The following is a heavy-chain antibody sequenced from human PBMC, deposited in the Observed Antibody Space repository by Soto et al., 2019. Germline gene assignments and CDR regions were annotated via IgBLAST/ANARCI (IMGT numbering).Heavy chain of an antibody. CDR3: AGMPYTSGLRFDP. J-gene: IGHJ5*02. CDR2: IYQSGVT. CDR1: GDSYSISTYS. V-gene: IGHV4-30-2*01. Sequence: SETLSLTCTMSGDSYSISTYSWSWIRQPPGKALQWLGFIYQSGVTSYNPPLASRISLSLDRSNNQCSLKLKSVTAADTAVYFCAGMPYTSGLRFDPWGPGTRVTVS. D-gene: IGHD6-19*01.